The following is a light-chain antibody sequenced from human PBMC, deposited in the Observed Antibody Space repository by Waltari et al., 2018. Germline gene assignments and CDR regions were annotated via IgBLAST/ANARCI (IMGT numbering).Light chain of an antibody. J-gene: IGKJ2*01. CDR3: QQYNNWPPLYS. CDR2: RAS. CDR1: QSVSSN. V-gene: IGKV3-15*01. Sequence: MTQSPATLSVSPGERATLSCRASQSVSSNLAWYQQKPGQAPRLLIYRASTRATGIPARFSGSGSGTQFTLTISSLQSEDFAVYYCQQYNNWPPLYSFGQGTKLEIK.